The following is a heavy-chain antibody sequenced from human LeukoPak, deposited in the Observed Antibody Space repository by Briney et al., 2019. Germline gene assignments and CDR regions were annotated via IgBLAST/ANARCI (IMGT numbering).Heavy chain of an antibody. CDR1: GGSITTTSTY. CDR3: ARSIAGDGPTHNWFGP. J-gene: IGHJ5*02. D-gene: IGHD6-13*01. V-gene: IGHV4-39*01. CDR2: IYYSGTT. Sequence: SETLSLTCTVSGGSITTTSTYWGWIRQPPGKGLEWIGSIYYSGTTYYNPSLKSRVTIFVDTSKNQFSLKLSSVTAADMATYYCARSIAGDGPTHNWFGPWGQGALVTVSS.